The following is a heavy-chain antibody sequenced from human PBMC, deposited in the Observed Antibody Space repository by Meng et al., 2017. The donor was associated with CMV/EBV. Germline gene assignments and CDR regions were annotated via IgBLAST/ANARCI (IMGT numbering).Heavy chain of an antibody. Sequence: GESLKISRAASGFTFSSYAMHWVRQAPGKGLEWVAVISYDGSNKYYADSVKGRSTISRDNSKNTLYLQMNSLRAEDTAVYYCARSIYSPLYDFWSGYHIDYWGQGTLVTVSS. D-gene: IGHD3-3*01. CDR2: ISYDGSNK. CDR1: GFTFSSYA. CDR3: ARSIYSPLYDFWSGYHIDY. J-gene: IGHJ4*02. V-gene: IGHV3-30-3*01.